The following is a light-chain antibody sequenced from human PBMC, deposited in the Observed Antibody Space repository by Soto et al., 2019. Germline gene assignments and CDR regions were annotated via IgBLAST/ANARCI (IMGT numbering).Light chain of an antibody. Sequence: IPMTQSPSSLSASVGDRVTITCRASQGISDDLGWYQQKPGKAPKRLIFAASSLQSGVPSRFSGSGSGTEFTLTISSLQPEDFATYYWLQHNSYSRTFGQGTKVEIK. CDR3: LQHNSYSRT. V-gene: IGKV1-17*01. J-gene: IGKJ1*01. CDR1: QGISDD. CDR2: AAS.